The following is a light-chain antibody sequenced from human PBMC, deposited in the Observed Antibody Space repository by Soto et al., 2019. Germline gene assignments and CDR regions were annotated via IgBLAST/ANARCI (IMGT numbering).Light chain of an antibody. CDR2: EVS. CDR3: CAYSGISIFYV. CDR1: SSDVGSYNL. Sequence: QSVLTQPASVSGSPGQSITISCTGTSSDVGSYNLVSWYQQHPGKVPKLMIYEVSKRPSGISNRFSGSKSGNTASLTISGLQAEDEADYYCCAYSGISIFYVFGTGTKVTV. J-gene: IGLJ1*01. V-gene: IGLV2-23*02.